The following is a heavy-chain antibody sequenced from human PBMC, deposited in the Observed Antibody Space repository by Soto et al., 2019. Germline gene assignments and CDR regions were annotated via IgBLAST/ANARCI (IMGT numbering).Heavy chain of an antibody. Sequence: QVQLVESGGGVVQPGRSLRLSCAASGFTFSSYGMHWVRQAPGKGLEWVAVISYDGSNKYYADAVKGRFTISRDNSKNTLYLQMNSLRAEDTAVYYCAKEEDITMVRGVMNYFDYWRQGTLVTVSS. CDR3: AKEEDITMVRGVMNYFDY. CDR1: GFTFSSYG. V-gene: IGHV3-30*18. J-gene: IGHJ4*02. CDR2: ISYDGSNK. D-gene: IGHD3-10*01.